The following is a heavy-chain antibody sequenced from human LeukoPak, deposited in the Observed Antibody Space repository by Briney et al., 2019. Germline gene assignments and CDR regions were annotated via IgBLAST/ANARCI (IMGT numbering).Heavy chain of an antibody. J-gene: IGHJ4*02. V-gene: IGHV3-48*03. CDR1: GFTLSSSE. CDR2: ISNTGRTI. D-gene: IGHD2-15*01. Sequence: PGGSLRLFCVASGFTLSSSEKNWARQAPGKGRGWVSFISNTGRTIYSADSVRGRFTISIDKATKSLFLQMNTLRAAATAFYYLERSGEAGNYPENWGQGTLVTVSS. CDR3: ERSGEAGNYPEN.